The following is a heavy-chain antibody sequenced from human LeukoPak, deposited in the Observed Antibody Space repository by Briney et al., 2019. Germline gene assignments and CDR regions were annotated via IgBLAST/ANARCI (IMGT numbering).Heavy chain of an antibody. J-gene: IGHJ6*02. Sequence: ASVKVSCKASGYTFTSYDINWVRQATGQGLEWMGWMNPNSGNTGYAQKFQGRVTMTRNTSISTAYMELSSLRSEDTAVYYCARSHSSSWFNYYYYYGMDVWGQGTTVTVSS. CDR2: MNPNSGNT. V-gene: IGHV1-8*01. CDR3: ARSHSSSWFNYYYYYGMDV. CDR1: GYTFTSYD. D-gene: IGHD6-13*01.